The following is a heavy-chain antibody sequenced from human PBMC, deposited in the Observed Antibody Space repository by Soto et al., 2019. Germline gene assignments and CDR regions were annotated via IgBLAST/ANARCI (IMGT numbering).Heavy chain of an antibody. CDR2: IYYSGST. CDR3: ARAYGGYADY. D-gene: IGHD5-12*01. Sequence: SETLSLTCTVSGGSISSYYWSWVRQPPGKGLEWIGYIYYSGSTNYNPSLKSRVTISVDTSKNQFSLKLSSVTAADTAVYYCARAYGGYADYWGQGALVTVS. CDR1: GGSISSYY. J-gene: IGHJ4*02. V-gene: IGHV4-59*01.